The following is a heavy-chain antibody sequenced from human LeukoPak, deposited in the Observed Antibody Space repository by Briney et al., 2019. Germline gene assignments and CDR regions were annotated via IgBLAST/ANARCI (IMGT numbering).Heavy chain of an antibody. Sequence: GGSLRLPCAASGFTFSSYWMHWVGQALGKGLVWVSRINSDGSSTSYADSVKGRFTISRDNAKNTLYLQMNSLRAEDTAVYYCARSQSIPMARGPLGRWFDPWGQGTLVTVSS. V-gene: IGHV3-74*01. CDR1: GFTFSSYW. D-gene: IGHD3-10*01. CDR2: INSDGSST. J-gene: IGHJ5*02. CDR3: ARSQSIPMARGPLGRWFDP.